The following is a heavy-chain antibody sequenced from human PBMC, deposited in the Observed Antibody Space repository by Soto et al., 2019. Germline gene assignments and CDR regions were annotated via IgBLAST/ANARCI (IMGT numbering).Heavy chain of an antibody. Sequence: QVQLQESGPGLVKPSQTLSLTCTVSGGSISSGGYYWSWIRQHPGKGLEWIGYIYYSGSTYYNPPHKSRVTISVDTSKTQFSLKLSSVTAAATAVYYCARSGYSYGPNPLLYWGQGTLVTVSS. CDR1: GGSISSGGYY. D-gene: IGHD5-18*01. CDR2: IYYSGST. J-gene: IGHJ4*02. CDR3: ARSGYSYGPNPLLY. V-gene: IGHV4-31*03.